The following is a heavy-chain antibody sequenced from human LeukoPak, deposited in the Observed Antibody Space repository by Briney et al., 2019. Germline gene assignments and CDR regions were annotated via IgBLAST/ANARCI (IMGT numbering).Heavy chain of an antibody. CDR3: AREITVTRPFDY. CDR1: GGSISSSNYY. J-gene: IGHJ4*02. Sequence: SETLSLTCTVSGGSISSSNYYWTWIRQPPGKGLEWIGTIYYSGNNYHNPSLKSRVTMSLDTSKNQFSLKLSSVTAADTAVYYCAREITVTRPFDYWGPGTLVTVSS. D-gene: IGHD4-17*01. V-gene: IGHV4-39*07. CDR2: IYYSGNN.